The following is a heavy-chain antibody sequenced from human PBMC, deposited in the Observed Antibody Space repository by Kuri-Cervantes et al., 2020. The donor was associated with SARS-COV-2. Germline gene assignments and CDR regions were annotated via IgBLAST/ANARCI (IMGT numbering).Heavy chain of an antibody. D-gene: IGHD5-24*01. CDR2: IYYSGST. J-gene: IGHJ4*02. CDR1: GGSISSYY. CDR3: ARGAPHIQFRGEVDY. Sequence: GSLRLSCTVSGGSISSYYWSWIRQPPGKGLEWIGYIYYSGSTNYNPSLKSRVTISVDTSKNQFSLKLTSVTAADTALYYCARGAPHIQFRGEVDYWSQGALVTVSS. V-gene: IGHV4-59*12.